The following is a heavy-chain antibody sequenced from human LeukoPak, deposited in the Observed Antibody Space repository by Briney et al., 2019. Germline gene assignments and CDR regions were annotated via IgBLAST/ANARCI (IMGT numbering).Heavy chain of an antibody. J-gene: IGHJ4*02. D-gene: IGHD6-19*01. Sequence: GGSLRLSCTTSGFTFGDYSMNWVRQAPGKGLEWVGFIRSKAYGGAAEYAASVKGRFFISRDDSKSIAYLHMNSLKTEDTAVYYCTFSGWYYFDYWGQGTLVTVSS. CDR2: IRSKAYGGAA. V-gene: IGHV3-49*04. CDR1: GFTFGDYS. CDR3: TFSGWYYFDY.